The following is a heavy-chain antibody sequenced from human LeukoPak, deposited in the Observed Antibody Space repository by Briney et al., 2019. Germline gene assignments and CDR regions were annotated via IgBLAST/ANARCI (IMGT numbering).Heavy chain of an antibody. CDR3: AKDRGGTGKVYYFDS. V-gene: IGHV3-23*01. Sequence: WGSLTLTCAASGFTFSTYAMSWVRQAPGKGLEWVSAITGTGAGYSTYYADSVKGRFTISRDNSKNTQYLQMNSLGAEDTAVYYCAKDRGGTGKVYYFDSWGQGTLVTVSS. J-gene: IGHJ4*01. CDR1: GFTFSTYA. CDR2: ITGTGAGYST. D-gene: IGHD7-27*01.